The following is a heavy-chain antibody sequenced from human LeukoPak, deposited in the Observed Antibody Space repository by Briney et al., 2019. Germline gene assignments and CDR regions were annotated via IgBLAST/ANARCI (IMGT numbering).Heavy chain of an antibody. V-gene: IGHV3-7*01. J-gene: IGHJ5*02. D-gene: IGHD5-12*01. Sequence: GGSLRLSCAASGFTFSQYWMSWVRQAPGKGLEWVANIKHDGSEKQDGSEKYYVDSVKGRFTISRDNAKNSLYLQMNSLRAEDTAVYYCARSDVDIVATPGYNWFDPWGQGTLVTVSS. CDR1: GFTFSQYW. CDR3: ARSDVDIVATPGYNWFDP. CDR2: IKHDGSEKQDGSEK.